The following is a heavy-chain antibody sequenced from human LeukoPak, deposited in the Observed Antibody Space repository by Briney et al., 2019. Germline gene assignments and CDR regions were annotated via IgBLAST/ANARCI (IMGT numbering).Heavy chain of an antibody. V-gene: IGHV3-64D*09. J-gene: IGHJ4*02. CDR1: GFTFSSYT. Sequence: AGGSLRLSCSASGFTFSSYTMHWVRQAPGKGLEYVSAISPNGGGTYYGDSVKGRFTISRDNSKKTLYLQMSSLRAEDTAVYYCVKTIAVAGNFDYWGQGTLVTVS. CDR3: VKTIAVAGNFDY. D-gene: IGHD6-13*01. CDR2: ISPNGGGT.